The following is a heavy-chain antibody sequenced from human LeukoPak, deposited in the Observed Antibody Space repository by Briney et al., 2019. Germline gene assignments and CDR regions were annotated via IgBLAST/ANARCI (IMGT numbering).Heavy chain of an antibody. CDR2: MNPNSGNT. CDR1: GYTFTSYD. J-gene: IGHJ4*02. V-gene: IGHV1-8*01. D-gene: IGHD3-16*01. CDR3: ARVFWGSPEEALGY. Sequence: ASVKVSCKASGYTFTSYDINWVRQATGQGLEWMGWMNPNSGNTGYAQKFQGRVTMTRNTSISTAYMELSSLRSEDTAVYYCARVFWGSPEEALGYWGQGTLVTVSS.